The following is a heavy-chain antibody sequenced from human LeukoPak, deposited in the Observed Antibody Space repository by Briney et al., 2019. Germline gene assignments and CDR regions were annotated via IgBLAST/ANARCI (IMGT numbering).Heavy chain of an antibody. CDR1: GFIFSTYS. CDR2: ISSSSSYI. D-gene: IGHD6-6*01. CDR3: ASRKEYSTSSVFY. J-gene: IGHJ4*02. V-gene: IGHV3-21*04. Sequence: PGGSLRLSCAASGFIFSTYSMSWVRQAPGKGLEWVSSISSSSSYIHYADSVKGRFTISRDNSKNTVSLRLNSLRAEDSAIYYCASRKEYSTSSVFYWGQGTLVTVSS.